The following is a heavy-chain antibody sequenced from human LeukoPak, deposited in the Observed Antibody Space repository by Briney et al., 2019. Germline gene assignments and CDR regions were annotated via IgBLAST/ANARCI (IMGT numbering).Heavy chain of an antibody. CDR2: ISAYSGNT. Sequence: ASVKVSCTASGYTFTSYGISWVRQAPGQGLEWMGWISAYSGNTDYAQRLQGRITMTTDTPTSTAYMELRSLRSDDTAVYYCARDLTSSWKYGGIDFWGQGTRVTVSS. CDR3: ARDLTSSWKYGGIDF. V-gene: IGHV1-18*01. CDR1: GYTFTSYG. D-gene: IGHD1-7*01. J-gene: IGHJ4*02.